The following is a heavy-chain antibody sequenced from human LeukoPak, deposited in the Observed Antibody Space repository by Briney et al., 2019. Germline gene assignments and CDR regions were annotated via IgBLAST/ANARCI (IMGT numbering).Heavy chain of an antibody. V-gene: IGHV1-18*01. CDR2: ISAYNGNT. D-gene: IGHD3-22*01. J-gene: IGHJ3*02. Sequence: ASVKVSCKASGYTFTSYGISWVRQAPGQGLEWMGWISAYNGNTNYAQMLQGRVTMTTDTSTSTAYMELRSLRSDDTAVYYCARANYYDSSGYYEAFDIWGQGTMVTVSS. CDR3: ARANYYDSSGYYEAFDI. CDR1: GYTFTSYG.